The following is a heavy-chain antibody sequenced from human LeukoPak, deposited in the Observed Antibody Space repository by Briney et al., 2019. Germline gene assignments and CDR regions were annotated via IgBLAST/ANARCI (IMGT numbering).Heavy chain of an antibody. D-gene: IGHD6-13*01. Sequence: SETLSLTCSVSGGSIGGHYWNWIRQPPGKGLEWIGEINHSGSTNYNPSLKSRVTISVDTSKNQFSLKLSSVTAADTAVYYCAPRGSSWYRGGFDYWGQGTLVTVSS. CDR1: GGSIGGHY. J-gene: IGHJ4*02. CDR3: APRGSSWYRGGFDY. CDR2: INHSGST. V-gene: IGHV4-34*01.